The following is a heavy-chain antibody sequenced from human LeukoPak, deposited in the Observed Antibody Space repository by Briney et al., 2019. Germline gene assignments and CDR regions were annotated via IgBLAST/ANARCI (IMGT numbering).Heavy chain of an antibody. CDR2: IWPGGSQT. CDR3: ARLASGGYLDAFDI. CDR1: GYYFSDNW. D-gene: IGHD2-15*01. J-gene: IGHJ3*02. V-gene: IGHV5-51*01. Sequence: GESLKISCKASGYYFSDNWIGWVRQMPGKGLEWMGVIWPGGSQTKYSSSFQGQVTISADKSISTAYLQWSSLKASDTAMYYCARLASGGYLDAFDIWGQGTMVTVSS.